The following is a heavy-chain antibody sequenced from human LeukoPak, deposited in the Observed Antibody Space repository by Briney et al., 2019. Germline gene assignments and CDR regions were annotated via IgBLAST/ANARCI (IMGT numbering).Heavy chain of an antibody. D-gene: IGHD3-10*01. CDR2: ISSSSSYI. V-gene: IGHV3-21*01. CDR3: ARSKWFGESGFDF. CDR1: GFTFSSYS. J-gene: IGHJ4*02. Sequence: GGSLRLSCAASGFTFSSYSMNWVRQAPGKGLEWVSSISSSSSYIYYTNSVKGRFTISRDNAKNSLYLQMNSLRAEDTAVYYCARSKWFGESGFDFWGQGTLVTVSS.